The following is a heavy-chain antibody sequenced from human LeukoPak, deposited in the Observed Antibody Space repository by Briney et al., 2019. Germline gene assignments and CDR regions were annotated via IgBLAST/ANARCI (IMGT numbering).Heavy chain of an antibody. J-gene: IGHJ3*02. Sequence: PSETLSLTCTVSGGSISSYYWSWIRQPPGKGLEWIGYIYYSGSTNYNPSLKSRVTISVDTSKNQFSLKVSSVTAADTAVYYCARYIPDAFDIWGQGTMVTVSS. CDR3: ARYIPDAFDI. CDR1: GGSISSYY. CDR2: IYYSGST. V-gene: IGHV4-59*01.